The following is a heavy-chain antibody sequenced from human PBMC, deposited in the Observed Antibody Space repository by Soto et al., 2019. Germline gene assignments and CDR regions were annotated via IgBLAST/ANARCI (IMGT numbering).Heavy chain of an antibody. CDR3: PTVXYYYDSSGYYHDY. D-gene: IGHD3-22*01. CDR1: GYTLTELS. V-gene: IGHV1-24*01. CDR2: FDPEDGET. Sequence: SXKVSGYTLTELSMHWVRQAPGKGIEWMGGFDPEDGETIYAQKFQGRVTMTEDTSTDTAYMELSSLRSEETAVYYFPTVXYYYDSSGYYHDYWGQGTLVTVSS. J-gene: IGHJ4*02.